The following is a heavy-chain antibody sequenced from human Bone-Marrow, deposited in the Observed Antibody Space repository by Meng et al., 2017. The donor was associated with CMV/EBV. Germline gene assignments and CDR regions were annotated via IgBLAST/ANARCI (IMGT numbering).Heavy chain of an antibody. CDR1: GFTFSNYY. V-gene: IGHV3-30*02. CDR3: AKDHLTVTTRYSGMDV. Sequence: GESLKISCVASGFTFSNYYMSWVRQAPGKGLEWVAFIRYDGSNKYYADSVKGRFTISRDNSKNTLYLQMNSLRAEDTAVYYCAKDHLTVTTRYSGMDVWGQGTTVTVSS. CDR2: IRYDGSNK. J-gene: IGHJ6*02. D-gene: IGHD4-11*01.